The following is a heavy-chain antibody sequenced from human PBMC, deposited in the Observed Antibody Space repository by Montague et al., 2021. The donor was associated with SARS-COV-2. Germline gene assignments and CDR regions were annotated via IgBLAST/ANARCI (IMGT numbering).Heavy chain of an antibody. J-gene: IGHJ6*02. V-gene: IGHV4-34*01. Sequence: SETLSLTCAVYGGSFSGYYWTWIRQSPRKGLEWIGEINHSGSTNYNPSSQSRVTISIDTSKNQFSLKLSSVTAADTAVYYCACGELTLRCLMSYYGMDVWGQGTTVTVSS. CDR1: GGSFSGYY. CDR2: INHSGST. D-gene: IGHD3-10*01. CDR3: ACGELTLRCLMSYYGMDV.